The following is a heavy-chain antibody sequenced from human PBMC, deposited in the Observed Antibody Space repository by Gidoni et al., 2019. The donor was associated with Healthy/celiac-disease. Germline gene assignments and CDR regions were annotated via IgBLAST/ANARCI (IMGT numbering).Heavy chain of an antibody. Sequence: EVQLLEAGGGFVQPGGSLRLPCAAPGSPLISHAISWVRQAPGKGVEWVSAISGSGGSTDYADSVKGRFTISRDNSKNTLYLQMNSLRAEDTAVYYCATGGYDILTGYYMGDAFDIWGQGTMVTVSS. J-gene: IGHJ3*02. CDR1: GSPLISHA. V-gene: IGHV3-23*01. CDR3: ATGGYDILTGYYMGDAFDI. CDR2: ISGSGGST. D-gene: IGHD3-9*01.